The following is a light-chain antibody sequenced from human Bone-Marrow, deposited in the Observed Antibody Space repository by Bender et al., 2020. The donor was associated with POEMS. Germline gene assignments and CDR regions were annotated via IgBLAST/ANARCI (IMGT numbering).Light chain of an antibody. CDR1: SSDVGSYDV. V-gene: IGLV2-14*02. CDR3: TSYISPRNYV. J-gene: IGLJ1*01. Sequence: QSALTQPASVAGSPGQSITISCTGTSSDVGSYDVVSWYQHHPGKAPKLIIYEATRRPSGVSLRFSAAKSGVTASLTISGLQAEDEANYYCTSYISPRNYVFGTGTWVTVL. CDR2: EAT.